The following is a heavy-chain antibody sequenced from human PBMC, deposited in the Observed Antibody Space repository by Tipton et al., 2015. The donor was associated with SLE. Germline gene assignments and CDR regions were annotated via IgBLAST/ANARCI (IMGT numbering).Heavy chain of an antibody. Sequence: TLSLTCTVSGGSISSHYWSWIRQPPGKGLEWIGYIYYSGSTYYNPSLKSRVTISVDTSKNQFSLKLSSVTAADTAVYYCARARGPPAAVDYWGQGTLVTVSS. J-gene: IGHJ4*02. D-gene: IGHD6-13*01. CDR1: GGSISSHY. CDR2: IYYSGST. V-gene: IGHV4-59*11. CDR3: ARARGPPAAVDY.